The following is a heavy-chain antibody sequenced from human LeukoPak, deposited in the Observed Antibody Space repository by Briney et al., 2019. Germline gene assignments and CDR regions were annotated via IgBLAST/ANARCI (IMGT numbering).Heavy chain of an antibody. D-gene: IGHD4-17*01. CDR3: AREPPRGDPYYYYYYYGMDV. V-gene: IGHV1-18*01. J-gene: IGHJ6*02. CDR2: ISAYNGNT. Sequence: ASVKVSGKASGYTFTSYGISWVRQAPGQGLEWMGWISAYNGNTNYAQKLQGRVTMTTDTSTSTAYMELRSLRSDDTAVYYCAREPPRGDPYYYYYYYGMDVWGQGTTVTVSS. CDR1: GYTFTSYG.